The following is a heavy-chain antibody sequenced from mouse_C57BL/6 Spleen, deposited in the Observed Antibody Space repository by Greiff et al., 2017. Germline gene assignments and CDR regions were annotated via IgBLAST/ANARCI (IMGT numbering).Heavy chain of an antibody. D-gene: IGHD3-2*02. CDR3: ARHEDVAAQVYFDY. CDR2: IDPSDSYT. Sequence: IQLQQSGAELVMPGASVKLSCKASGYTFTSYWMHWVKQRPGQGLEWIGEIDPSDSYTNYNQKFKGKSTLTVDKSSSTAYMQLSSLTSEDSAVYFCARHEDVAAQVYFDYWGQGTTLTVSS. J-gene: IGHJ2*01. V-gene: IGHV1-69*01. CDR1: GYTFTSYW.